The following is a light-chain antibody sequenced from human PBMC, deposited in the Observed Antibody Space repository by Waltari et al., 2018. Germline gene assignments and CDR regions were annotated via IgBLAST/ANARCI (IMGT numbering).Light chain of an antibody. CDR1: TSDVGSDNL. Sequence: SALTQPASVSGSLGQSITISCSGSTSDVGSDNLVSWYQQFPGTVPKLIIYEVTKRPSGFSSRFSGSKSGNMASLTISGLQPEDEADYYCCSYRIGSTPGVFGGGTKVTVL. J-gene: IGLJ3*02. CDR2: EVT. V-gene: IGLV2-23*02. CDR3: CSYRIGSTPGV.